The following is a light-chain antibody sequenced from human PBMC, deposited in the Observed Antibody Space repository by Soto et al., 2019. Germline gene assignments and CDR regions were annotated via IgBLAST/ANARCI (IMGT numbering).Light chain of an antibody. J-gene: IGLJ1*01. CDR3: CSYAGSPYV. CDR2: DVS. Sequence: QSALTQPRSVSGSPGQSVTISCTGTSSDVGGYNYVSWYQQHPGKAPKVMIYDVSKRPSGVPDRFSGSKSGNTASLTISGLQAEDEADYYCCSYAGSPYVSGTGTKLTVL. CDR1: SSDVGGYNY. V-gene: IGLV2-11*01.